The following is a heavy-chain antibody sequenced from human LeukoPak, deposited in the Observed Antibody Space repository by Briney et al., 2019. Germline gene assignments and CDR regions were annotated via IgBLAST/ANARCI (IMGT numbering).Heavy chain of an antibody. V-gene: IGHV3-49*04. CDR3: TTALGRRAFDY. CDR1: GFTFGDYA. J-gene: IGHJ4*02. Sequence: GGSLRLSCTASGFTFGDYAMSWVRQAPGKGLEWVGFIRSKAYGGTTEYAASVKGRFTISRDDSKSIAYLQMNSLKTEDTAVYYCTTALGRRAFDYWGQGTLVTVSS. D-gene: IGHD2-15*01. CDR2: IRSKAYGGTT.